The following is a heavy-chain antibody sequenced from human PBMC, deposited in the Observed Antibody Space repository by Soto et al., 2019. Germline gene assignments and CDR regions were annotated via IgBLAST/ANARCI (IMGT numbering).Heavy chain of an antibody. CDR3: VRDSRRTGVKYFYGFDA. CDR1: GGSVTNGIYY. Sequence: PSETLSLPCPVSGGSVTNGIYYWSWIRQPPGGGLEWIGYIYYRWATKYSPSLESRVSISVDTPKNQFSLKLTSVTAADTAVYYCVRDSRRTGVKYFYGFDAWGQGTTVTVSS. V-gene: IGHV4-61*01. D-gene: IGHD3-10*01. J-gene: IGHJ6*02. CDR2: IYYRWAT.